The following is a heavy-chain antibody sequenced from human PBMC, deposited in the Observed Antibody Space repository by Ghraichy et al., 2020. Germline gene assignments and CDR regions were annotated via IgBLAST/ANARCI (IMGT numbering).Heavy chain of an antibody. V-gene: IGHV3-64D*06. CDR2: ISTNGGST. CDR1: GFTFSSYA. CDR3: VRSGIVGVPFDY. Sequence: GGSLRLSCSASGFTFSSYAMNWVRQAPGKGLEYVSTISTNGGSTYHADSVKGRFTISRDNSKNTLYLQMSSLRAEDTAVYYCVRSGIVGVPFDYWGQGTLVSVSS. D-gene: IGHD1-26*01. J-gene: IGHJ4*02.